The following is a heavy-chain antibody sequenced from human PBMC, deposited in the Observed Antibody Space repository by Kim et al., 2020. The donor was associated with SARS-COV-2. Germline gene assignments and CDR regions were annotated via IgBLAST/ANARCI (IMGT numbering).Heavy chain of an antibody. Sequence: EGSLRLSCAASGFTFDDYAIQWVRQVPGKGLEWVSLISRDGGEIKYADSVKGRFTISRDNSKKSVYLQMNSLGSEDTALYYCVRGQQWLIKNWGQGTQVTVSS. D-gene: IGHD6-19*01. V-gene: IGHV3-43*02. CDR1: GFTFDDYA. J-gene: IGHJ4*02. CDR2: ISRDGGEI. CDR3: VRGQQWLIKN.